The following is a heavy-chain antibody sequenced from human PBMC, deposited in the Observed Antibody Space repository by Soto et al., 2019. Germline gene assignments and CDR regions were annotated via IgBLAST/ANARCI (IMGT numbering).Heavy chain of an antibody. D-gene: IGHD6-13*01. J-gene: IGHJ5*02. CDR3: AKAAGIAAAGTGNWFDP. Sequence: EVQLLESGGGLVQPGGSLRLSCAASGFTFSSYAMSWVRQAPGKGLEWVSAISGSGGSTYYADSVKGRFTISRDNAKNSLYLQMNSLRAEDTALYYCAKAAGIAAAGTGNWFDPWGQGTLVTVSS. CDR2: ISGSGGST. V-gene: IGHV3-23*01. CDR1: GFTFSSYA.